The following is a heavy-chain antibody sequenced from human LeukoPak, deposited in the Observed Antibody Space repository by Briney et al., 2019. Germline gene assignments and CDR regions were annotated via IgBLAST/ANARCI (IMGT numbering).Heavy chain of an antibody. J-gene: IGHJ4*02. V-gene: IGHV4-61*01. CDR3: AREGYSYGYYFDY. Sequence: SETLSLTCTVSGGSVSSGSYYWSRIRQPPGKGLEWIGYIYYSGSTNYNPSLKSRVTISVDTSKNQFSLKLSSVTAADTAVYYCAREGYSYGYYFDYWGQGTLVTVSS. D-gene: IGHD5-18*01. CDR2: IYYSGST. CDR1: GGSVSSGSYY.